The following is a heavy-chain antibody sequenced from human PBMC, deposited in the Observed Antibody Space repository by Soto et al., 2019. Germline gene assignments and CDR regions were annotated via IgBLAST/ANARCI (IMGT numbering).Heavy chain of an antibody. J-gene: IGHJ4*02. CDR3: ARITGRHLDY. Sequence: SETLSLTCTVSAGSISVTNVFWGWVRQPPGKGLEWIGNIDYSGTAYFSPSLATRVTFHVDTSKNQFSLTLYSVTAADTAVYYCARITGRHLDYWGQGILVTVSS. D-gene: IGHD1-20*01. V-gene: IGHV4-39*01. CDR1: AGSISVTNVF. CDR2: IDYSGTA.